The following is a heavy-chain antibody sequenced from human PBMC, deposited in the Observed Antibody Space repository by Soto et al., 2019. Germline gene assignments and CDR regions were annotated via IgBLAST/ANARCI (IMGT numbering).Heavy chain of an antibody. D-gene: IGHD6-19*01. CDR3: ARDSAAAALGYSSGWYDSGMDV. Sequence: SETLSLTCTVSGGSISSYYWSWIRQPPGKGLEWIGYIYYSGSTNYNPSIKSRVTISVDTSKNQYSLKLSSVTAADTAVYYCARDSAAAALGYSSGWYDSGMDVWGQGTTVTVSS. CDR1: GGSISSYY. V-gene: IGHV4-59*01. J-gene: IGHJ6*02. CDR2: IYYSGST.